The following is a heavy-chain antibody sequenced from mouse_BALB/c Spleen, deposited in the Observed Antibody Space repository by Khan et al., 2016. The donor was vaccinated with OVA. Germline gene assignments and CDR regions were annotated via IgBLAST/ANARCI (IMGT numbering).Heavy chain of an antibody. J-gene: IGHJ2*01. CDR2: IDPPNGNT. Sequence: VQLKQSGAELVKPGTSVKISCKASGYTFTSYYMHWLKQWPEQGLEWIGRIDPPNGNTKYDPKFQGKATITADTSSNTAYLQLSSLTSEDTAVYYCARMARKWGQGTTLTVSS. CDR3: ARMARK. CDR1: GYTFTSYY. V-gene: IGHV14-3*02.